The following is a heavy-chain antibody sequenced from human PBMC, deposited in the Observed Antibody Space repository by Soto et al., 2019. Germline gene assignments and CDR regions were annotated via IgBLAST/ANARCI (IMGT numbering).Heavy chain of an antibody. CDR2: IKSNIDGGTV. V-gene: IGHV3-15*05. CDR1: GFTFNSAW. J-gene: IGHJ6*02. Sequence: GGSLRLSCAASGFTFNSAWMNWVRQAPGKGLEWVGRIKSNIDGGTVDYAASVKGRFTISRDDSKSTLYLQMNSLTIEDTAVYYCTTDVYSHGMDVWGQGTTVTVSS. CDR3: TTDVYSHGMDV. D-gene: IGHD5-18*01.